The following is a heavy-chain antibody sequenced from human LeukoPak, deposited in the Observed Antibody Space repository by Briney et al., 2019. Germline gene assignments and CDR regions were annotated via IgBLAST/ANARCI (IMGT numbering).Heavy chain of an antibody. CDR1: GYTFTSYY. CDR2: INPSGGST. Sequence: ASVTVSCTASGYTFTSYYMHWVRQAPGQGLEWMGIINPSGGSTSYAQKFQGRVTMTRDTSTSTVYMELSSLRSEDTAVYYCARDLTQHIVVVTGGTAWDYWGQGTLVTVSS. CDR3: ARDLTQHIVVVTGGTAWDY. D-gene: IGHD2-21*02. J-gene: IGHJ4*02. V-gene: IGHV1-46*01.